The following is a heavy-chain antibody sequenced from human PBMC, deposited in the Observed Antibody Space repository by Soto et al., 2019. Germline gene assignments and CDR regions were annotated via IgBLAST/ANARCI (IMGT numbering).Heavy chain of an antibody. CDR2: IKEDGSKK. D-gene: IGHD5-18*01. V-gene: IGHV3-7*01. CDR1: GLTFRNYW. Sequence: EVQLVESGGGLVQPGGSLRLSCEGFGLTFRNYWMTWVRQVPGKGLEWVANIKEDGSKKYHVDSVEGRFSISRDNAKNSVYLQMYGLRAEDTAVYYCAIDLGSALVGFYYGLDVWGQGTTVTVS. J-gene: IGHJ6*02. CDR3: AIDLGSALVGFYYGLDV.